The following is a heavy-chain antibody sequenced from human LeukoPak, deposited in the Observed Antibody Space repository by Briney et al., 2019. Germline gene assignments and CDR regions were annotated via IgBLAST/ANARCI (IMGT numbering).Heavy chain of an antibody. V-gene: IGHV3-66*01. CDR3: ARYDGSDAFDI. CDR1: GFTVSSNY. D-gene: IGHD1-26*01. Sequence: TGGSLGLSCAASGFTVSSNYMSWVRQAPGKGLEWVSVIYSGGSTYYADSVKGRFTISRDNAKNSLYLQMNSLRAEDTAVYYCARYDGSDAFDIWGQGTMVTVSS. J-gene: IGHJ3*02. CDR2: IYSGGST.